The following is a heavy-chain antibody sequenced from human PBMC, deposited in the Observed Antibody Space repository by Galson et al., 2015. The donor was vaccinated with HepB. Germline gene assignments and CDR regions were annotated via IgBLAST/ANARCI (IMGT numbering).Heavy chain of an antibody. Sequence: SETLSLTCTVSGGTISSSNWWGWIRQPPGKGLEWIGYIYYSGSTYYNPSLKSRVTMSVDTSKNQFSLKLSSVTAVDTAVYYCARRGRSSGGFDPWGQGTLVTVSS. V-gene: IGHV4-28*01. CDR2: IYYSGST. CDR1: GGTISSSNW. J-gene: IGHJ5*02. CDR3: ARRGRSSGGFDP. D-gene: IGHD6-6*01.